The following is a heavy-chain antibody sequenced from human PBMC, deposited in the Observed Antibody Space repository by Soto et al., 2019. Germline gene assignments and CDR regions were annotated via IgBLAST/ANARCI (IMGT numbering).Heavy chain of an antibody. D-gene: IGHD6-13*01. Sequence: QVQLVESGGGVVQPGRSLRLSCAASGFTFSSYGMHWVRQAPGKGLEWVAVIWYDGSNKYYADSVKGRFTISRDNSKNTLYLQMNSRRAEDTAVYYCARDKFAAGPIDYWGQGTLVTVSS. V-gene: IGHV3-33*01. CDR2: IWYDGSNK. CDR3: ARDKFAAGPIDY. J-gene: IGHJ4*02. CDR1: GFTFSSYG.